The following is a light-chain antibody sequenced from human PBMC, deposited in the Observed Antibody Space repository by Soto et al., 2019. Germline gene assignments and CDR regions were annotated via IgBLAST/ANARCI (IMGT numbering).Light chain of an antibody. J-gene: IGLJ2*01. V-gene: IGLV1-40*01. CDR2: GNT. Sequence: QSVLTQPPSVSGAPGQRVTISCTGSISNIGAGSDVCWYQQLPGTAPKLLISGNTNRASGVPDRFSGSKSVTSASLAITGLEPEDEADYYCQSYDSDLSGSYVVFGGGTKLTVL. CDR1: ISNIGAGSD. CDR3: QSYDSDLSGSYVV.